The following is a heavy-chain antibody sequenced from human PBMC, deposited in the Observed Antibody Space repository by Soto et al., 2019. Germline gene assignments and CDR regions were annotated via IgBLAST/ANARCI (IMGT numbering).Heavy chain of an antibody. J-gene: IGHJ4*02. CDR1: GGTFSPYT. CDR3: TRYWEITVSTWSFGGF. D-gene: IGHD3-10*01. CDR2: IIPFHGVT. Sequence: QVQLVQSGAEVKKPGSSVKVSCKASGGTFSPYTINWVRQAPGQGLEWMGRIIPFHGVTNYAQKFQARVTITADKSTSTAYMELSGLIFEDTAMYYCTRYWEITVSTWSFGGFWGRGTLVTVSS. V-gene: IGHV1-69*02.